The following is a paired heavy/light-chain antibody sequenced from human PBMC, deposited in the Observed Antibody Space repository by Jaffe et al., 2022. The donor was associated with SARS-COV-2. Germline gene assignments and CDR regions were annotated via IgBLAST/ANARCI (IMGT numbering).Light chain of an antibody. J-gene: IGLJ2*01. V-gene: IGLV3-21*04. CDR3: QVWDSLNDHVI. CDR2: YDT. Sequence: SYVLTQPPSVSVAPGKTAKITCGGNNIGSKSVHWYQQKPGQAPILVIYYDTDRPSGIPERFSGSNSAQTATLTISGAEAGDEADYYCQVWDSLNDHVIFGGGTKLTVL. CDR1: NIGSKS.
Heavy chain of an antibody. V-gene: IGHV4-39*01. J-gene: IGHJ5*02. CDR3: ARRGSLDDNWFDP. Sequence: QLQLQESGPGLMKASETLSLTCTVSGGSITSTTYYWGWVRQSPGKGLEWIGSIYYDGSTYYYNGRPKYNPSLESRVTIAVDTSKNQFSLKLTSVTAADTAVYYCARRGSLDDNWFDPWGQGTLVTVSS. D-gene: IGHD3-10*01. CDR1: GGSITSTTYY. CDR2: IYYDGST.